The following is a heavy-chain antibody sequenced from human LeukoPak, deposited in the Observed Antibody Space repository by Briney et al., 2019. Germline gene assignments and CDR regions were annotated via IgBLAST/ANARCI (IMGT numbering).Heavy chain of an antibody. Sequence: GASVKVSCKASGYTFTSYAMHWVRQAPGQRLEWMGWINAGNGNTKYSQKFQGRVTITRDTSASTAYMELSSLRSEDTAVYYCARGHTTMVRGVVLYYFDYWGQGTLVTVSS. J-gene: IGHJ4*02. CDR3: ARGHTTMVRGVVLYYFDY. CDR1: GYTFTSYA. CDR2: INAGNGNT. V-gene: IGHV1-3*01. D-gene: IGHD3-10*01.